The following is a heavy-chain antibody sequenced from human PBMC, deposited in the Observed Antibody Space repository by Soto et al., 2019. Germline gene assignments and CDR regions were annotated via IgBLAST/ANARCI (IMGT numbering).Heavy chain of an antibody. V-gene: IGHV1-69*13. CDR1: GGYFSSYD. CDR3: AVPTKYGKTAAGTTYYYGMDV. Sequence: SVKVSCKTSGGYFSSYDINWVRQATGQGLEWMGGIISPFATANYAQKFQGRVTITADESTSTAYLELNNLRSEDTAIYYCAVPTKYGKTAAGTTYYYGMDVWGQGTTVTVSS. CDR2: IISPFATA. J-gene: IGHJ6*02. D-gene: IGHD6-13*01.